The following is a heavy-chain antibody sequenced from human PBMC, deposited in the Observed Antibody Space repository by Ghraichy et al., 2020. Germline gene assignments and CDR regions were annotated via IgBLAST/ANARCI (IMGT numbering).Heavy chain of an antibody. Sequence: SETLSLTCAVYGGSFSGYYWSWIRQPPGKGLEWIGEINHSGSTNYNPSLKSRVTISVDTSKNQFSLKLSSVTAADTAVYYCARGPSYSSGWYFGGYFQHWGQGTLVTVSS. CDR3: ARGPSYSSGWYFGGYFQH. V-gene: IGHV4-34*01. J-gene: IGHJ1*01. D-gene: IGHD6-19*01. CDR2: INHSGST. CDR1: GGSFSGYY.